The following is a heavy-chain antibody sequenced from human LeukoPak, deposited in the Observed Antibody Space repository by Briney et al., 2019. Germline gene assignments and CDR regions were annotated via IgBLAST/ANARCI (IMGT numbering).Heavy chain of an antibody. Sequence: GGSLRLSCAASGFTFSDYYVSWIRQAPGKALEWVSSITSSSSRTFYADSVKGRYTISRDNAKNSLYLQMDSLRAEDTALYYCARCRHSYDSSGFPHYWGQGTLVTVSS. CDR2: ITSSSSRT. D-gene: IGHD3-22*01. V-gene: IGHV3-11*03. J-gene: IGHJ4*02. CDR3: ARCRHSYDSSGFPHY. CDR1: GFTFSDYY.